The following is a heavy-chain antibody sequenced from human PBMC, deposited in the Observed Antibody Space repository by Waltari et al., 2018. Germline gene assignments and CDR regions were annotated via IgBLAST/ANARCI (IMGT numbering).Heavy chain of an antibody. CDR3: AKAEGSSWVPDY. D-gene: IGHD6-13*01. CDR2: ISWNSGSI. J-gene: IGHJ4*02. CDR1: GFTFDDYA. Sequence: EVQLVESGGGLVQPGRSLRLSCAASGFTFDDYAMHWVRQAPGKGLEWVSGISWNSGSIGYADSVKGRFTISRDNAKNSLYLQMNSLRAEDTALYYCAKAEGSSWVPDYWGQGTLVTVSS. V-gene: IGHV3-9*01.